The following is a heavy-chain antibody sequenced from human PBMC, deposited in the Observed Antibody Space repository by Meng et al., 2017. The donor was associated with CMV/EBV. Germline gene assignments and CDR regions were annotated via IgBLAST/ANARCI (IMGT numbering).Heavy chain of an antibody. CDR2: INHSGST. V-gene: IGHV4-34*01. Sequence: QVQLQQWGAGLLKPSETLSFTCAVYGGSFSGYYWSWIRQPPGKGLEWIGEINHSGSTNYNPSLKSRVTISVDTSKNQFSLKLSSVTAADTAVYYCARGVGGWFDPWGQGTLVTVSS. J-gene: IGHJ5*02. CDR1: GGSFSGYY. D-gene: IGHD1-26*01. CDR3: ARGVGGWFDP.